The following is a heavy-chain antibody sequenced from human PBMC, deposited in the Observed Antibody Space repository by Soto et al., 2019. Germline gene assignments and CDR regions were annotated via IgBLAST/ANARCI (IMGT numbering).Heavy chain of an antibody. J-gene: IGHJ4*02. CDR2: ISANNGNT. D-gene: IGHD1-26*01. Sequence: QVQLVQSGAEVKKPGASVKVSCKASGYTFTSYGISWVRQAPGQGLEWMGWISANNGNTNYAQKLQGRVTMTTDTSTSTGYMELRGLRSDDTAVYYCARDRGSYALDYWGQGTLVTVSS. CDR1: GYTFTSYG. CDR3: ARDRGSYALDY. V-gene: IGHV1-18*01.